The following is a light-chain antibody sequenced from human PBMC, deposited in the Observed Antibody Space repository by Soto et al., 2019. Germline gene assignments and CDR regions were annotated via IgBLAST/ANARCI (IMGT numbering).Light chain of an antibody. CDR1: SSDVGAYDF. CDR3: QSYDSSLSGSVV. J-gene: IGLJ2*01. CDR2: EVT. V-gene: IGLV2-8*01. Sequence: QSVLTQPPSASGSPGQSVTISCTGTSSDVGAYDFVSWYQHHPGKAPKLMIYEVTKRPSGVPDRFSGSKSGNTASLTVSGLQAEDEAEYYCQSYDSSLSGSVVFGGGTKLTVL.